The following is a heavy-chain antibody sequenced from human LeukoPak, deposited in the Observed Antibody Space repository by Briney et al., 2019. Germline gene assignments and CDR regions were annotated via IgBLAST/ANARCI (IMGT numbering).Heavy chain of an antibody. D-gene: IGHD3-3*01. CDR1: GFTFSGYA. V-gene: IGHV3-23*01. J-gene: IGHJ4*02. CDR2: ISGSGGST. CDR3: AKTGGVRFLEWLLYFDY. Sequence: GGSLRLSCAASGFTFSGYAMSWVRQAPGKGLEWVSAISGSGGSTYYADSVKGRFTISRDNSKNTLYLQMNSLRAEDTAVYYCAKTGGVRFLEWLLYFDYWGQGTLVTVSS.